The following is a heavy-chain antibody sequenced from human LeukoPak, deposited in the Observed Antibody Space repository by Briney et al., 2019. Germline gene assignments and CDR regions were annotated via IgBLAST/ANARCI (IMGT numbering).Heavy chain of an antibody. CDR2: IYYSGST. Sequence: SETLSLTCTVSGGSISSYYWSWIRQPPGKGLEWIGYIYYSGSTNYNPSLNSRVTISVDTSKNQFYLKLSSVTAADTAVYYCARVGKLQYYMDVWGKGTTVTVSS. J-gene: IGHJ6*03. D-gene: IGHD4-11*01. V-gene: IGHV4-59*01. CDR1: GGSISSYY. CDR3: ARVGKLQYYMDV.